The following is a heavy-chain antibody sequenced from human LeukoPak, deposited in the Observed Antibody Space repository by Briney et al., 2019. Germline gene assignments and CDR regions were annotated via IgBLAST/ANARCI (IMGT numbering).Heavy chain of an antibody. CDR3: ARDDPDSSGWYEVDY. D-gene: IGHD6-19*01. J-gene: IGHJ4*02. Sequence: ASVKVSCKASGYTFTSYGISWVRQAPGQGLEWMGWISAYMGNTNYAQKLQGRVTMTTETSTSTAYMELRSLRSEDTAVYYCARDDPDSSGWYEVDYWGQGTLVTVSS. CDR1: GYTFTSYG. CDR2: ISAYMGNT. V-gene: IGHV1-18*04.